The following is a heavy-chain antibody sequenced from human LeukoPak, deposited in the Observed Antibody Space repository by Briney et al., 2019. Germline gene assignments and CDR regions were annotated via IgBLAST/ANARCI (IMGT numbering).Heavy chain of an antibody. V-gene: IGHV4-39*07. Sequence: PSETLSLTCTVSGGSISSYYWGWIRQPPGKGLEWIGSIYYSGSTYYNPSLKSRVTISVDTSKNQFSLKLSSVTAADTAVYYCARAVSSSWYSYYYYYMDVWGKGTTVTVSS. J-gene: IGHJ6*03. D-gene: IGHD6-13*01. CDR3: ARAVSSSWYSYYYYYMDV. CDR1: GGSISSYY. CDR2: IYYSGST.